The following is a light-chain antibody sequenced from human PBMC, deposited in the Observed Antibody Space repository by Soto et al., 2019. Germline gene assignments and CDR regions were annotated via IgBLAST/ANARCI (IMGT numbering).Light chain of an antibody. CDR1: SNDIGIYNY. CDR2: EVS. Sequence: QSALTQPASVSGSPGQSITISCTGTSNDIGIYNYVSWYQQHPCKAPKLVICEVSNRPSGVSSRFSGSKSGNTASLTISGLRAEDEADYYCTSFTTTNIWVFGGGTKLTVL. V-gene: IGLV2-14*01. CDR3: TSFTTTNIWV. J-gene: IGLJ3*02.